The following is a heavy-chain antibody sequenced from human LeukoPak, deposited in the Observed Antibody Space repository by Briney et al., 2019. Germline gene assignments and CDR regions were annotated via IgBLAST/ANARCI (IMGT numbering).Heavy chain of an antibody. Sequence: GGSLRLSCAASGFTFSSYGMHWVRQAPGKGLEWVAVISYDGSNKYYADPVKGRFTISRDNSKNTLYLQMNSLRAEDTAVYYCAKDRGSGGYYGMDVWGQGTTVTVSS. D-gene: IGHD6-19*01. CDR1: GFTFSSYG. J-gene: IGHJ6*02. CDR2: ISYDGSNK. V-gene: IGHV3-30*18. CDR3: AKDRGSGGYYGMDV.